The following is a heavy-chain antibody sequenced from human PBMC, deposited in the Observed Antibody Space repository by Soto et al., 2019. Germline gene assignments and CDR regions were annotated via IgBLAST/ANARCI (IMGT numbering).Heavy chain of an antibody. CDR1: GFTFSSYG. CDR2: ISYDENNK. V-gene: IGHV3-30*18. CDR3: AKGCGTVTTHPREVYYYYYGMDV. Sequence: PGGSLRLSCVASGFTFSSYGIHWVRQAPGKGLEWVAVISYDENNKYYADSVKGRFTISRDNSKNTLYLQMNNLRVEDTAVYYCAKGCGTVTTHPREVYYYYYGMDVWGQGTTVTVSS. J-gene: IGHJ6*02. D-gene: IGHD4-17*01.